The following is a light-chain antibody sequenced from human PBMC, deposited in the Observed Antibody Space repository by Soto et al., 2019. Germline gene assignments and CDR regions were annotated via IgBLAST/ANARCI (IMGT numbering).Light chain of an antibody. J-gene: IGKJ4*01. V-gene: IGKV3-15*01. CDR2: GAS. Sequence: EIVLTQSPGTLSLSPGERATLSCRASQSVRSSHLAWYQQKPGQAPRLLIYGASSRATGFPARFSGSGSGTEFNLTISSLQSEDFGVYYCQQYNNWPRATFGGGTKVDI. CDR3: QQYNNWPRAT. CDR1: QSVRSSH.